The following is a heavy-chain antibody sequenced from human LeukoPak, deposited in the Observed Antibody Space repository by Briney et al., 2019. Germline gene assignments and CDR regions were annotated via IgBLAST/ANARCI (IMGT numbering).Heavy chain of an antibody. Sequence: TSETLSLTCTVSGYSISSGYYWGWIRQPPGKGLEWIGSIYYSGSTYYNPSLKSRVTISVDTSKNQFSLKLSSVTAADTAVYYCARWFGELSMDYWGQGTLVTVSS. D-gene: IGHD3-10*01. V-gene: IGHV4-38-2*02. J-gene: IGHJ4*02. CDR1: GYSISSGYY. CDR2: IYYSGST. CDR3: ARWFGELSMDY.